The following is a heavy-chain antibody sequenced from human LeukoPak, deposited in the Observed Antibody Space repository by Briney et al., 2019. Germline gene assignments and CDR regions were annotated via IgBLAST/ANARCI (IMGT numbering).Heavy chain of an antibody. D-gene: IGHD3-16*02. V-gene: IGHV1-69*05. Sequence: ASVKVSCXASGGTFSSYAISWVRQARGQGLEWMGGIIPIFGTANYAQKLQGRVTMTTDTSTSTAYMELRSLRSDDTAVYYCARDRTNNYDYVWGSYRNHDAFDIWGQGTMVTVSS. CDR2: IIPIFGTA. CDR3: ARDRTNNYDYVWGSYRNHDAFDI. J-gene: IGHJ3*02. CDR1: GGTFSSYA.